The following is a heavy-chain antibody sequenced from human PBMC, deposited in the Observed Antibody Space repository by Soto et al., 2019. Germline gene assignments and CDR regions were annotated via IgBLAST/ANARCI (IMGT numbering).Heavy chain of an antibody. CDR1: GGTFSSYA. CDR3: ARRYSGYSREYYYYGMDV. J-gene: IGHJ6*02. Sequence: QVQLVQSGAEVKKPGSSVKVSCKASGGTFSSYAISWVRQAPGQGLEWMGGIIPIFGTANYAQKFQGRVTITADESTSTAYMELSSLRSEDTAVYYCARRYSGYSREYYYYGMDVWGQGTTVTVSS. D-gene: IGHD5-12*01. V-gene: IGHV1-69*01. CDR2: IIPIFGTA.